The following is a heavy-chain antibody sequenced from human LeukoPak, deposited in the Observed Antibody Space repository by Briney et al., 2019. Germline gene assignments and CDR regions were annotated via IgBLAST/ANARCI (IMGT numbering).Heavy chain of an antibody. V-gene: IGHV3-7*01. D-gene: IGHD2-15*01. Sequence: GGSLRLSCTASGYTSSNYWMSWVRQAPGKGLEWVANIDLDESEKHSVDSVQGRFTISRDNSKNTAYMQLNGLRVEDTAVYYCARSRCCRGAGSLGVYYFEYWGQGTRVTVSS. CDR1: GYTSSNYW. CDR3: ARSRCCRGAGSLGVYYFEY. J-gene: IGHJ4*02. CDR2: IDLDESEK.